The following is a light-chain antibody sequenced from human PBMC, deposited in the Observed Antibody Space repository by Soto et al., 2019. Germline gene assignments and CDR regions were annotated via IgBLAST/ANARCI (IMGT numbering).Light chain of an antibody. V-gene: IGKV1-9*01. CDR3: QQYGGSPIT. Sequence: IQLTQSTSSLSASVGDRVAISCLASQGINSFLAWYQQKPGKAPKLLIYAASTLQSGVPSRFSGSGSGTDFTLTISRLEPEDFAVYYCQQYGGSPITFGLGTRLEI. CDR1: QGINSF. J-gene: IGKJ5*01. CDR2: AAS.